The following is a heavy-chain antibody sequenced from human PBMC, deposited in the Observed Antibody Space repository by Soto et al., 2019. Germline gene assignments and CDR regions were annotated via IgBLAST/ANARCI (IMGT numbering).Heavy chain of an antibody. CDR3: ARDLDGSGSYYTDY. D-gene: IGHD3-10*01. CDR1: GYTFTSTG. V-gene: IGHV1-18*01. Sequence: ASVKVSCKVSGYTFTSTGISWVRQAPGQGPEWMGWISGFNGKTNYAQKFQGRVTMTTDTSTTTAYLEVRSLTSDDTAVYYCARDLDGSGSYYTDYWGQGTTVTVSS. CDR2: ISGFNGKT. J-gene: IGHJ4*02.